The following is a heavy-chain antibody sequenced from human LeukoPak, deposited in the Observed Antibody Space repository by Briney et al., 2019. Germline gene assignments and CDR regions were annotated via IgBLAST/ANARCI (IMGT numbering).Heavy chain of an antibody. D-gene: IGHD3-3*01. CDR2: ISAYNGNT. CDR1: GYTFTSYG. J-gene: IGHJ6*02. V-gene: IGHV1-18*01. Sequence: GASVKVSCKASGYTFTSYGISWVRQAPGQGLEWMGWISAYNGNTNYAQKLQGRVTMTTDTSTSTAYMELRSLRSDDTAVYYCAREDSQTGYDFWSGYYRSPLYGMGVWGQGTTVTVSS. CDR3: AREDSQTGYDFWSGYYRSPLYGMGV.